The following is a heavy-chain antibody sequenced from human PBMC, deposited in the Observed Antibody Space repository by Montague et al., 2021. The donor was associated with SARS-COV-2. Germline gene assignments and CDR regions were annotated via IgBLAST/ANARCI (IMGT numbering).Heavy chain of an antibody. CDR3: GRDAKATVY. J-gene: IGHJ4*02. Sequence: SLRLSCEAYGFIFSDYYMTWVRQAPGKGLEWVSYISSSGTFIYYXDSLKGRFTISRDNAKNSLYLQMNSLTAEDTAVYYCGRDAKATVYWGQGTLVTVSS. CDR1: GFIFSDYY. D-gene: IGHD1-1*01. CDR2: ISSSGTFI. V-gene: IGHV3-11*01.